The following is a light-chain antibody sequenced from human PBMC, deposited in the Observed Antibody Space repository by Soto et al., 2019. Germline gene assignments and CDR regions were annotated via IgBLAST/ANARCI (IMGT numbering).Light chain of an antibody. CDR2: KAS. J-gene: IGKJ2*01. Sequence: DIQMTQSPTTLSASVGDRAIITCGASQTVRNWLAWFQQKPGEAPKLLIYKASRLESGVSSKFSGSGYGTDFTLSITNVVPGDSATYFCQQYDASPFTFGQGTKLEIK. V-gene: IGKV1-5*03. CDR1: QTVRNW. CDR3: QQYDASPFT.